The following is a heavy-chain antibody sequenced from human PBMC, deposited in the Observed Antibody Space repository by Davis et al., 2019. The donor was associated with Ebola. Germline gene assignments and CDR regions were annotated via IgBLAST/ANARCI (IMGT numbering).Heavy chain of an antibody. CDR3: ARDLHKLRFLEWPRRGNYGMDV. CDR2: INPSGGST. V-gene: IGHV1-46*01. Sequence: ASVKVSCKASGYTFTSYYMHWVRQAPGQGLEWMGIINPSGGSTSYTQKFQGRVTMTRDTSTSTVYMELSSLRSEDTAVYYCARDLHKLRFLEWPRRGNYGMDVWGQGTTVTVSS. D-gene: IGHD3-3*01. J-gene: IGHJ6*02. CDR1: GYTFTSYY.